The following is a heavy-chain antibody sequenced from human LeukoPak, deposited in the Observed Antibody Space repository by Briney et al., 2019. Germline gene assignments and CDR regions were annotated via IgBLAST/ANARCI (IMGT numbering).Heavy chain of an antibody. D-gene: IGHD3/OR15-3a*01. J-gene: IGHJ3*02. CDR3: ARDMNLLRAFDI. Sequence: GGSLRLSCAASGFTFSSYSMNWFRQAPGKGLKWFSSISSSSSYIYYADSVKGRFTISRDNAKNSLYLQMNSLRAEDTAVYYCARDMNLLRAFDIWGQGTMVTVSS. V-gene: IGHV3-21*01. CDR2: ISSSSSYI. CDR1: GFTFSSYS.